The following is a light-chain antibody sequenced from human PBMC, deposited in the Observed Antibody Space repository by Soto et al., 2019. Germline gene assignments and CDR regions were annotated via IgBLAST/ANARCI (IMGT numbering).Light chain of an antibody. Sequence: QSVLTQPPSVSGAPGQRVTISCTGSSPNIGAGYDVPWYQQLHGTAPKLLIYGNSNRPSGVPDRFSGSKSGTSASLAITGLQAQDEADYYCQSYASSLSYVFGTGTKLTVL. J-gene: IGLJ1*01. CDR2: GNS. V-gene: IGLV1-40*01. CDR1: SPNIGAGYD. CDR3: QSYASSLSYV.